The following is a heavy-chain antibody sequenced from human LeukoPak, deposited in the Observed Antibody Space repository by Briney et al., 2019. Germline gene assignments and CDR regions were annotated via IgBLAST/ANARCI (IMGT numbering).Heavy chain of an antibody. CDR3: ARQGSGWWERYFDY. J-gene: IGHJ4*02. CDR2: FSYGGNT. Sequence: SETLSLTCAVYGGSFSGYYWVWIRQPPGKGLEWIGSFSYGGNTYSNPSLKSRVTIFVDTSKNQFSLKLSSVTAADTAVYYCARQGSGWWERYFDYWGQGTLVTVSS. D-gene: IGHD6-19*01. V-gene: IGHV4-39*01. CDR1: GGSFSGYY.